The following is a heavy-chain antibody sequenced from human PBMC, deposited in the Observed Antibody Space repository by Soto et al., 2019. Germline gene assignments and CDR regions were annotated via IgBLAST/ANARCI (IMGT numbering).Heavy chain of an antibody. V-gene: IGHV1-69*13. D-gene: IGHD2-15*01. Sequence: SVKVSCKASGGTFSIYAISWVRQAPGQGLEWMGGIIPIFGTANYAQKFQGRVTITSDESTSTAYMELSSLRSEETAVYYCARGYCSGGSCYGYYGMDVWGQGTTVTVSS. J-gene: IGHJ6*02. CDR2: IIPIFGTA. CDR1: GGTFSIYA. CDR3: ARGYCSGGSCYGYYGMDV.